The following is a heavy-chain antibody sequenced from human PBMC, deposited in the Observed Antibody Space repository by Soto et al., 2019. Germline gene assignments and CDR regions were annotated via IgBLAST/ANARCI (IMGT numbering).Heavy chain of an antibody. J-gene: IGHJ4*02. CDR2: ISSSGSTI. Sequence: GGSLRLSCAASGFTFSSYEMNWVRQAPGKGLEWVSYISSSGSTIYYADSVKGRFTISRDNAKNSLYLQMNSLRAEDTAVYYCASGARGYSYGYVYWGQGTLVTVSS. CDR3: ASGARGYSYGYVY. CDR1: GFTFSSYE. D-gene: IGHD5-18*01. V-gene: IGHV3-48*03.